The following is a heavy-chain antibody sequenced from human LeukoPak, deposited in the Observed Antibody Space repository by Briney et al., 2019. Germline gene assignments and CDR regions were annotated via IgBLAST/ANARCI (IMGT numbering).Heavy chain of an antibody. Sequence: GGSLRLSCAASGFTFSSYEMNWVRQAPGKGLEWVSYISSSGSTIYYADSVKGRFTISRDNAKNSLYLQMNSLRAEDTAVYYCAREVLVVPATSYGMDVWGKGNTVTVSA. J-gene: IGHJ6*04. CDR2: ISSSGSTI. CDR3: AREVLVVPATSYGMDV. D-gene: IGHD2-2*01. V-gene: IGHV3-48*03. CDR1: GFTFSSYE.